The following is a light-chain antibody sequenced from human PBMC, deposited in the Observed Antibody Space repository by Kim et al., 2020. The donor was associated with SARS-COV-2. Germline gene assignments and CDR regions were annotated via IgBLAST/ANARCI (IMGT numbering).Light chain of an antibody. Sequence: QSALTQPASVSGSPGQSITISCTGTSGDVGGFVSWYQRHPGKAPKVVIFEVSGRPSGISNRFSGSKSGNTASLTISGLQAEDEAEYYCCSYAGNNLYVFGSGTKVTVL. CDR3: CSYAGNNLYV. CDR1: SGDVGGF. CDR2: EVS. V-gene: IGLV2-23*02. J-gene: IGLJ1*01.